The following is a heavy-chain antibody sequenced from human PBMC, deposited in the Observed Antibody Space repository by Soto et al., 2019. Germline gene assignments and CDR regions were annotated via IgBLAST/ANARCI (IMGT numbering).Heavy chain of an antibody. J-gene: IGHJ4*02. V-gene: IGHV3-15*07. CDR2: IKSKTDGGTT. D-gene: IGHD4-17*01. CDR3: TTVGWVVDYGDYVGY. CDR1: GFTFSNAW. Sequence: GGSLRLSCAASGFTFSNAWMNWVLQAPGKGLEWVGRIKSKTDGGTTDYAAPVKGRFTISRDDSKNTLYLQMNSLKTEDTAVYYCTTVGWVVDYGDYVGYWGQGTLVTVSS.